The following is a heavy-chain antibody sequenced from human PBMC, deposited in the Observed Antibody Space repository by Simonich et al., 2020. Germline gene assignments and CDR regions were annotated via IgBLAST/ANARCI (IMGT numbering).Heavy chain of an antibody. V-gene: IGHV3-30*07. CDR2: ITYEESNK. CDR1: GFTFSSYA. J-gene: IGHJ4*02. CDR3: ARELSKNGEAAAGYYFDY. Sequence: QVQLVESGGGVVQPGRSLRLSCAASGFTFSSYAVHWVRQAPGKGIEWVAVITYEESNKYYADSVKGRFTISRDNSKNTLYLQMNSLRAEDTAVYYCARELSKNGEAAAGYYFDYWGQGTLVTVSS. D-gene: IGHD6-13*01.